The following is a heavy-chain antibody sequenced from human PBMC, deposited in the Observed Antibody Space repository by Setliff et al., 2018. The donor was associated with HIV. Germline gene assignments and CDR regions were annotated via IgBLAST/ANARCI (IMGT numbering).Heavy chain of an antibody. CDR3: ARRPYYFDS. D-gene: IGHD6-6*01. CDR1: GGSFSDYY. V-gene: IGHV4-34*01. J-gene: IGHJ4*02. CDR2: IYHSGST. Sequence: KASETLSLTCAVYGGSFSDYYWSWIRQPPGKGLEWIGEIYHSGSTIYNPSLKSRVTISVDTSKNQFSLKLSSVTAADTAVYYCARRPYYFDSWGQGTLVTVS.